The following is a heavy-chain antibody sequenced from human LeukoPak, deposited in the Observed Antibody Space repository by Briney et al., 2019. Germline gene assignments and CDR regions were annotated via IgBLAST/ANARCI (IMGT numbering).Heavy chain of an antibody. CDR3: ARLAYCGGDCYPGSLGAFDI. CDR2: INPNSGST. J-gene: IGHJ3*02. V-gene: IGHV1-2*02. CDR1: GYTFTGSY. D-gene: IGHD2-21*02. Sequence: ASVKVSCKASGYTFTGSYIHWVRQAPGQGLEWMGWINPNSGSTNSAQRFQGRVTMTRDTSITTAYMELSRLTSDDTALYYCARLAYCGGDCYPGSLGAFDIWGQGTMVTVSS.